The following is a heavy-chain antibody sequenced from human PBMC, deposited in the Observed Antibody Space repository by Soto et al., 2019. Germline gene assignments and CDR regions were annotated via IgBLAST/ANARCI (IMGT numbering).Heavy chain of an antibody. CDR2: INPNSGGA. Sequence: ASVKVSCKASGYTFTGYYMHWVRQAPGQGLEWMGWINPNSGGANYAQKFQGRVTMTRDTSISTAYMELSRLRSDDTAVYYCAREFFSSWYAEFNWFDPWGQGTLVTVSS. CDR3: AREFFSSWYAEFNWFDP. J-gene: IGHJ5*02. CDR1: GYTFTGYY. V-gene: IGHV1-2*02. D-gene: IGHD6-13*01.